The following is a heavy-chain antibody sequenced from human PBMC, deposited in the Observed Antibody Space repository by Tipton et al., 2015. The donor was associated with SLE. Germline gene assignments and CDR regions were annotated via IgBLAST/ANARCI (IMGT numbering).Heavy chain of an antibody. D-gene: IGHD2-8*01. CDR3: AREMGRQAFDI. Sequence: TLSLTCTVSGGSISSYYWSWIRQPPGKGLEWIGYMYYSGSTNYNPSLKSRVTISVDTSKNQFSLKLRSVTAADTALYYCAREMGRQAFDIWGQGTMVTVSS. J-gene: IGHJ3*02. CDR2: MYYSGST. V-gene: IGHV4-59*01. CDR1: GGSISSYY.